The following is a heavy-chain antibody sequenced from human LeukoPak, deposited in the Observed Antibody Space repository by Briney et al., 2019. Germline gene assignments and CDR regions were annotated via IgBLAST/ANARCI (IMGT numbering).Heavy chain of an antibody. CDR3: ARTASYYNNYYFDY. CDR1: GFSISSVYY. D-gene: IGHD3-10*01. V-gene: IGHV4-38-2*02. Sequence: SETLSLRGTVAGFSISSVYYWGWPRDPPGEGAGGIGSIYHSGITYYNPSLKSRVTISVDTSKNQFSLKLSSVTAADTAVYYCARTASYYNNYYFDYWGQGTLVTVSS. J-gene: IGHJ4*02. CDR2: IYHSGIT.